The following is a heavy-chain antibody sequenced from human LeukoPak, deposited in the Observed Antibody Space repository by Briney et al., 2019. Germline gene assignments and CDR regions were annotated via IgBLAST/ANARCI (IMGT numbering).Heavy chain of an antibody. V-gene: IGHV3-7*01. Sequence: GGSLRLSCAASGFTFSAYSMNWVRQAPGKGLEWVANIKQDGSDKYYVDSVKGRFTISRDNAKNSLYLQMNSLRAEDTAVYYCARVRSGSHWRGKYYYYHYMDVWGKGTTVTVSS. CDR3: ARVRSGSHWRGKYYYYHYMDV. J-gene: IGHJ6*03. CDR1: GFTFSAYS. D-gene: IGHD1-26*01. CDR2: IKQDGSDK.